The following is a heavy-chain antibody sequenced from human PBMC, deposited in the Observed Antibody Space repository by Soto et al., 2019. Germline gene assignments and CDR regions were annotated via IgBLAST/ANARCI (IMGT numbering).Heavy chain of an antibody. CDR3: AKGGYFDWFNTIPYYFDY. J-gene: IGHJ4*02. CDR1: GFTFTSSS. CDR2: IVVGSGNT. Sequence: SLKGSCKASGFTFTSSSVQWVRQSLLQRLEWIGWIVVGSGNTNYAQKFQERVTITRDMSTSTAYMELNSLRAEDTAVYYCAKGGYFDWFNTIPYYFDYWGQGTLVTVSS. V-gene: IGHV1-58*01. D-gene: IGHD3-9*01.